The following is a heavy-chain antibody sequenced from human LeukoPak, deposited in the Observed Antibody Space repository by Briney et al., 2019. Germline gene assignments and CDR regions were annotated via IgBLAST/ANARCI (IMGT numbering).Heavy chain of an antibody. D-gene: IGHD6-19*01. Sequence: GGSLRLSCAASGFTFSSYSMNWVRQAPGKGLEWVSYISSSSSTIYYADSVKGRFTISRDNAKNSLYLQMNSLRAEDTAVYYCARVSLAVAGYYFDYWGQGTLVTVSS. CDR3: ARVSLAVAGYYFDY. CDR1: GFTFSSYS. CDR2: ISSSSSTI. J-gene: IGHJ4*02. V-gene: IGHV3-48*01.